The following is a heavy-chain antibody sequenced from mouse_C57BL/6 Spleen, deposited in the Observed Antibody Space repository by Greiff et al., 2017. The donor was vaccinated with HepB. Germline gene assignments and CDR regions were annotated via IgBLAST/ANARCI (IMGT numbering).Heavy chain of an antibody. CDR3: ARGAYGYYFDV. V-gene: IGHV1-4*01. J-gene: IGHJ1*03. CDR1: GYTFTSYT. Sequence: QVQLQQSGAELARPGASVKMSCKASGYTFTSYTMHWVKQRPGQGLEWIGYINPSSGYTKYNQKFKDKATLTADKSSSTAYMQLSSLTSEDSAVYYCARGAYGYYFDVWGTGTTVTVSS. CDR2: INPSSGYT. D-gene: IGHD2-2*01.